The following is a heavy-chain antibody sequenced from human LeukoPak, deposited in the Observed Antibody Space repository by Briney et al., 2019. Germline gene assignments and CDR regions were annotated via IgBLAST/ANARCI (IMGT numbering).Heavy chain of an antibody. V-gene: IGHV3-43D*03. CDR3: AKDIGYCSCTSCYYYYMDV. J-gene: IGHJ6*03. D-gene: IGHD2-2*01. CDR1: GFTFDDYA. Sequence: PGGSLRLSCAASGFTFDDYAMHWVRQAPGKGLEWVSLISWDGGSTYYADSVKGRFTISRDNSKNSLYLQMNSLRAEDTALYYCAKDIGYCSCTSCYYYYMDVWGKGTTVTVSS. CDR2: ISWDGGST.